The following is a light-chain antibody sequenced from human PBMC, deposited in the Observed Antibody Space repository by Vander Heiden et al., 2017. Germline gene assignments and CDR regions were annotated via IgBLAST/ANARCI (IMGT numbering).Light chain of an antibody. V-gene: IGKV2D-29*01. Sequence: DVVMTQTPLSLSVTPGQPASISCKSSQSLLHTDGKTYLYWFLQKPEQPPQLLIYDISNRFSGVSDRFSGSGSGTDFTLTISRVEPEDVGVYYCRRSINLPRTFGHGTKVGIK. J-gene: IGKJ1*01. CDR1: QSLLHTDGKTY. CDR2: DIS. CDR3: RRSINLPRT.